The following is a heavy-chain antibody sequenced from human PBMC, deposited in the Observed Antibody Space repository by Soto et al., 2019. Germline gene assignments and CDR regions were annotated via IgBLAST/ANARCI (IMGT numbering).Heavy chain of an antibody. CDR2: INPSGGST. Sequence: QVQLVQSGAEVKKPGASVKVSCKASGYTFTSYYMHWVRQAPGQGLEWMGIINPSGGSTSYAQKYQGRGTMTRDSYTSTVYMELSSLRSEDTAVYYCARVRPLGYCSGGSCYPYAFDIWGQGKMVTVSS. J-gene: IGHJ3*02. D-gene: IGHD2-15*01. V-gene: IGHV1-46*01. CDR1: GYTFTSYY. CDR3: ARVRPLGYCSGGSCYPYAFDI.